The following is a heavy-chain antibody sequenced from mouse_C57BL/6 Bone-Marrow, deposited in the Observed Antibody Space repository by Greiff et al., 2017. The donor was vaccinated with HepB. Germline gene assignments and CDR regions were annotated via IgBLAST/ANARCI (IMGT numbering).Heavy chain of an antibody. V-gene: IGHV1-22*01. CDR3: ARKEGYYGSSPYWYFDV. D-gene: IGHD1-1*01. CDR1: GYTFTDYN. CDR2: INPNNGGT. J-gene: IGHJ1*03. Sequence: EVMLVESGPELVKPGASVKMSCKASGYTFTDYNMHWVKQSHGKSLEWIGYINPNNGGTSYNQKFKGKATLTVNKSSSTAYMELRSLTSEDSAVYYCARKEGYYGSSPYWYFDVWGTGTTVTVSS.